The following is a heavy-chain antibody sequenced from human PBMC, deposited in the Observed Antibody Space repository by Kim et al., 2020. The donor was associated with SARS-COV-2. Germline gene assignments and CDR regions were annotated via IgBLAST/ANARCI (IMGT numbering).Heavy chain of an antibody. CDR3: ARDRGMGAGPYYFGLDV. Sequence: GGSLRLSCAASGFTFSSYSMSWVRQAPGKGLEWVSYINSSSSTIYYADPVKGRFTISRDTAKNSLYLQMNSMGDEDTAVYYCARDRGMGAGPYYFGLDVGGQGTRVTVSS. D-gene: IGHD6-25*01. CDR1: GFTFSSYS. J-gene: IGHJ6*01. CDR2: INSSSSTI. V-gene: IGHV3-48*02.